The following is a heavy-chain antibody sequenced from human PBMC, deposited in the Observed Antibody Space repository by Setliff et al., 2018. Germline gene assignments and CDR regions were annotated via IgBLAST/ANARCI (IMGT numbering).Heavy chain of an antibody. CDR2: IHYSGST. V-gene: IGHV4-39*07. Sequence: KTSETLSLTCTVSGGSISSSSYYWGWIRQPPGKGLEWIGSIHYSGSTYYNPSLKSRVTISIDTSKNQFSLKLSSVTAADTAVYYCARGGDSGSYFLANHDAFGIWGQGTMVTVSS. D-gene: IGHD1-26*01. J-gene: IGHJ3*02. CDR1: GGSISSSSYY. CDR3: ARGGDSGSYFLANHDAFGI.